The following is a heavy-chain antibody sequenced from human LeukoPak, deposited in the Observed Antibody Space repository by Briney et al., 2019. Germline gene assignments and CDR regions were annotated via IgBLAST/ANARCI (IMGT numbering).Heavy chain of an antibody. CDR2: ISFDGSSK. J-gene: IGHJ4*02. Sequence: GGSLRLSCVASGFTFNNYAIHWVRQAPGKGPEWVAVISFDGSSKNYADSVRGRFTISRDNSNNTLYLQMNSLRAEDTAVYYCAKLTTSWGQGTLVTVSS. D-gene: IGHD4-11*01. CDR3: AKLTTS. CDR1: GFTFNNYA. V-gene: IGHV3-30-3*01.